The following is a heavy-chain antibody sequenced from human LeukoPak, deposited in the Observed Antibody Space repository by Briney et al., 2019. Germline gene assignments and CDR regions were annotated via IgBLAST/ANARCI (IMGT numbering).Heavy chain of an antibody. V-gene: IGHV3-74*01. Sequence: GGSLRLSCAASEFTLSNYWMHWVRQAPGKGLVWVSRINSDGSSTTYADSVQGRFTISRDNTKNTVYLQLNSLRAEDTAVYYCARDRTYVMDVWGQGTTVTVSS. CDR2: INSDGSST. D-gene: IGHD2-21*01. J-gene: IGHJ6*02. CDR1: EFTLSNYW. CDR3: ARDRTYVMDV.